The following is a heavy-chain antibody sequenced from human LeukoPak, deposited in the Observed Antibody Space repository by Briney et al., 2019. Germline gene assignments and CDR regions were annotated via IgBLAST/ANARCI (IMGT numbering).Heavy chain of an antibody. CDR1: GGSFSGYY. Sequence: PSETLSLTCAVYGGSFSGYYWSWIRQPPGKGLEWIGEINHSGSTNYNPSLKSRVTISVDTSKNQFSLKLSSVTAADTAVYYCARDHGVAARPGWFDPWGQGTLVTVSS. CDR2: INHSGST. CDR3: ARDHGVAARPGWFDP. D-gene: IGHD6-6*01. V-gene: IGHV4-34*01. J-gene: IGHJ5*02.